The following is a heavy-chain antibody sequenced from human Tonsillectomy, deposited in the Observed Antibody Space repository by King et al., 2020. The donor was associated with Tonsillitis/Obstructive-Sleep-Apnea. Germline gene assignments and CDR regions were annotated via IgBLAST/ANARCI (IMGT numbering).Heavy chain of an antibody. CDR1: GFTFSSYA. CDR3: AKDSGGAQKGADVDAFDI. V-gene: IGHV3-23*04. J-gene: IGHJ3*02. Sequence: VQLVESGGGLVQPGGSLRLSCAASGFTFSSYAMSWVRQAPGKGLEWVSAISGSGGSTYYADSVKGRFTISRDNSKNTLYLQMNSLRAEDTAVYYCAKDSGGAQKGADVDAFDIWGQGTMVTVSS. D-gene: IGHD3-16*01. CDR2: ISGSGGST.